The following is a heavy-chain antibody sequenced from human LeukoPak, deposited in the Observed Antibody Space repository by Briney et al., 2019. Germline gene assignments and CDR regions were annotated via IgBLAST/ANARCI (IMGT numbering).Heavy chain of an antibody. CDR3: ARGPYSYDSSGAFDI. Sequence: SETLSLTCTVSGDSISSSSYYWGWIRQPPGKGLEWIGSIYYSGSTFYNPSLKSRVTISVDTSKNQFSLKLSSVTAADTAVYFCARGPYSYDSSGAFDIWGQGTMVTVSS. CDR1: GDSISSSSYY. V-gene: IGHV4-39*07. J-gene: IGHJ3*02. CDR2: IYYSGST. D-gene: IGHD3-22*01.